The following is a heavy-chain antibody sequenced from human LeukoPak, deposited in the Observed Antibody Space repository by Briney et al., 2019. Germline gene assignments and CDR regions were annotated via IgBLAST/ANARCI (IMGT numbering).Heavy chain of an antibody. CDR3: ARLTSSDDPIGYWVPYYYYYMDV. CDR2: IYTSGST. Sequence: SQTLSLTCTVSGGSISSGTYYWSWIRQPAGKGLEWIGRIYTSGSTNYNPSLKSRVTISVDTSKNQFSLKLSSVTAADTAVYYCARLTSSDDPIGYWVPYYYYYMDVWGKGTTVTVSS. J-gene: IGHJ6*03. V-gene: IGHV4-61*02. CDR1: GGSISSGTYY. D-gene: IGHD2-15*01.